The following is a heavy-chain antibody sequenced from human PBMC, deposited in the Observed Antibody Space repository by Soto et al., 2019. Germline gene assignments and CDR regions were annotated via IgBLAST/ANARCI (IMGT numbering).Heavy chain of an antibody. CDR3: ARDFRYFPY. CDR1: GGTFSGFF. CDR2: IEHNGNN. D-gene: IGHD3-10*01. V-gene: IGHV4-34*01. J-gene: IGHJ4*02. Sequence: SETLSLTCAVSGGTFSGFFWSWVRQPPGKGLEWIGEIEHNGNNNINPSLKSRVTLSVDTSKNQISLTLTSVTAADTAVYYCARDFRYFPYWGQGTLVTVAS.